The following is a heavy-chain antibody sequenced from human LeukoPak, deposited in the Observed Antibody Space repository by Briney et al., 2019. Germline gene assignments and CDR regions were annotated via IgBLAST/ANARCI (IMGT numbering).Heavy chain of an antibody. V-gene: IGHV3-43D*03. D-gene: IGHD2-15*01. CDR2: ISWDGDST. CDR1: GFTFDDYA. Sequence: GGSLRLSCAASGFTFDDYAMHWVRQAPGKGLEWVSLISWDGDSTYYADSVKGRFTISRDNSKNSLYLQMNSLRDEDTALYYCARDPMGGPLDYWGQGTLVTVSS. J-gene: IGHJ4*02. CDR3: ARDPMGGPLDY.